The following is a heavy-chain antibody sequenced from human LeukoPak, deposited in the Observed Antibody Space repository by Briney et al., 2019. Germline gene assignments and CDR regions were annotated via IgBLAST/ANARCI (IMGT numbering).Heavy chain of an antibody. CDR1: GFTFSSYG. V-gene: IGHV3-30*18. J-gene: IGHJ6*02. Sequence: GGSLRLSCAASGFTFSSYGMHWVRQAPGKGLEWVAVISYDGSNKYYADSVKGRFTIPRDNSKNTLYLRMNSLRAEDTAVYYCAKDLRFGELGYYYGMDVWGQGTTVTVSS. CDR2: ISYDGSNK. CDR3: AKDLRFGELGYYYGMDV. D-gene: IGHD3-10*01.